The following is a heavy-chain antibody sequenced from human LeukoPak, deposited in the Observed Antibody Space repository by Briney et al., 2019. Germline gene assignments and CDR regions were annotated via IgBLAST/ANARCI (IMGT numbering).Heavy chain of an antibody. D-gene: IGHD2-2*01. J-gene: IGHJ6*03. CDR1: GGSISSYY. CDR2: IYYSGST. V-gene: IGHV4-59*08. Sequence: SSETLSLTCTVSGGSISSYYWSWIRQPPGKGLEWIGYIYYSGSTNYNPSLKSRVTISVDTSKNQFSLKLSSVTAADTAVYYCARQGGYCSSTSCYVRPWTYMDVWGKGTTVTISS. CDR3: ARQGGYCSSTSCYVRPWTYMDV.